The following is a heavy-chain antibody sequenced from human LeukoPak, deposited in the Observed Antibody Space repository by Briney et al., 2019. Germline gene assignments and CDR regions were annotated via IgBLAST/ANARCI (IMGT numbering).Heavy chain of an antibody. CDR1: GFTFSGYG. V-gene: IGHV3-30*02. D-gene: IGHD3-9*01. J-gene: IGHJ4*02. CDR3: ARGSQYNILTGFIVGAMDDFDY. CDR2: TRFDGKNK. Sequence: PGGSLRLSCAASGFTFSGYGMHWVRQAPGKELEWVSFTRFDGKNKYYADSVKGRFTISKDSSKNTLDLQMNSLRTEDTAVYYCARGSQYNILTGFIVGAMDDFDYWGQGTLVTVSS.